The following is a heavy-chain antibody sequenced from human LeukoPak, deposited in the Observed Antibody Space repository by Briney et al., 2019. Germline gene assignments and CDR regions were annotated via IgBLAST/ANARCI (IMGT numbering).Heavy chain of an antibody. CDR2: ISGSGGST. CDR3: ANPGMYSSGWVSPPSFDY. D-gene: IGHD6-19*01. CDR1: GFTFSSYA. Sequence: PGGSLRLSCAASGFTFSSYARSWVRQAPGKGLEWVSAISGSGGSTYYADSVKGRFTISRDNSENTLYLQMNSLRAEDTAVYYCANPGMYSSGWVSPPSFDYWGQGTLVTVSS. V-gene: IGHV3-23*01. J-gene: IGHJ4*02.